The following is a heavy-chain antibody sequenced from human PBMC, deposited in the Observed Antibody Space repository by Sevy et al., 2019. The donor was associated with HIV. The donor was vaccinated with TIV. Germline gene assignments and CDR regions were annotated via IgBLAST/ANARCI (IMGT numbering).Heavy chain of an antibody. CDR3: ARVLCFGEPHYYYYGMDV. CDR1: GDSVSSNSAA. CDR2: TYYRSKWYN. V-gene: IGHV6-1*01. Sequence: KQSQTLSLTCAISGDSVSSNSAAWNWIRQSPSRGLEWLGRTYYRSKWYNDYAVSVKSRITINPDTSKKQFYLQLNSVTPEDTAVYYCARVLCFGEPHYYYYGMDVWGQGTTVTVSS. D-gene: IGHD3-10*01. J-gene: IGHJ6*02.